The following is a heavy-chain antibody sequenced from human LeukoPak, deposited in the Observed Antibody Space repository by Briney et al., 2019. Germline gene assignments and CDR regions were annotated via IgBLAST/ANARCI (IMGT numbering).Heavy chain of an antibody. CDR2: ISYDGSVK. CDR3: VREARGYGHALRWDLDY. V-gene: IGHV3-30*19. Sequence: QPGRSLRLSCAASGFTFSTYGMHWVRQAPGKGLEWVGVISYDGSVKNYADSVKGRFAISRDDSKNTLYLQMDRLTVEDTALFYCVREARGYGHALRWDLDYWGQGTLVTVSS. CDR1: GFTFSTYG. D-gene: IGHD6-25*01. J-gene: IGHJ4*02.